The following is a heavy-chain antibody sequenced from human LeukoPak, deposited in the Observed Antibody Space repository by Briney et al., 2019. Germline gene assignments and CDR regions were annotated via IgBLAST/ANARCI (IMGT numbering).Heavy chain of an antibody. CDR2: IRYDGNNK. CDR1: GFTFSSHA. Sequence: PGGSLRLSCAASGFTFSSHAMHWVRQAPGKGLEWVAFIRYDGNNKNYADSAKGRFTISRDNSKDTLYLQMNSLRAEDTAVYYCAKGDDYGANTRLPKYNWFDHWGQGTLVTVSS. V-gene: IGHV3-30*02. J-gene: IGHJ5*02. D-gene: IGHD4-23*01. CDR3: AKGDDYGANTRLPKYNWFDH.